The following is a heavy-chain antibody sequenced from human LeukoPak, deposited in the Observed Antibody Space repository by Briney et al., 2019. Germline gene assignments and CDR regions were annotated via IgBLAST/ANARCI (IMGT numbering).Heavy chain of an antibody. CDR2: INSGGGTT. D-gene: IGHD3-3*01. J-gene: IGHJ4*02. V-gene: IGHV3-48*01. CDR3: TKEVRFQIDY. Sequence: GGSLRLSCAASGFTFSIYSMNWVRQAPGKGLEWISYINSGGGTTYYADSVKGRYTISRDNAKNSLYLQMNSLRAEDTAVYYCTKEVRFQIDYWGQGTLVTVSA. CDR1: GFTFSIYS.